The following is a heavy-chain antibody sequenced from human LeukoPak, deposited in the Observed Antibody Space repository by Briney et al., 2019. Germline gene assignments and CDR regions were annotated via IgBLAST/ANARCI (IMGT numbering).Heavy chain of an antibody. V-gene: IGHV1-2*02. CDR1: GYTFTGYY. CDR2: INPNSGGT. CDR3: ARDQERAVAGTKS. Sequence: ASVKVSCKASGYTFTGYYMHWVRQAPGQGPEWMGWINPNSGGTNYAQKFQGRVTMTRDTSISTAYMELSRLRSDDTAVYYCARDQERAVAGTKSRGQGTLVTVSS. J-gene: IGHJ4*02. D-gene: IGHD6-19*01.